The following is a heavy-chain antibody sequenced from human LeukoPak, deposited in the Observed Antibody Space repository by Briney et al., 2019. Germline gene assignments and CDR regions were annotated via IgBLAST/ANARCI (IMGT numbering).Heavy chain of an antibody. Sequence: SETPSLTCAVYGGSFSGYYWSWIRQPPGKGLEWIGEINHSGSTNYNPSLKSRVTISVDTSKNQFSLKLSSVTAADTAVYYCARGLGDYYDSSGEGDYWGQGTLVTVSS. CDR1: GGSFSGYY. J-gene: IGHJ4*02. CDR2: INHSGST. D-gene: IGHD3-22*01. V-gene: IGHV4-34*01. CDR3: ARGLGDYYDSSGEGDY.